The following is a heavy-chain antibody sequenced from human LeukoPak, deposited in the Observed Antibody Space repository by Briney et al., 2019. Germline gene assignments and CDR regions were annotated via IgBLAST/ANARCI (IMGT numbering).Heavy chain of an antibody. V-gene: IGHV1-2*02. CDR2: INPNSGGT. D-gene: IGHD3-3*01. CDR3: ARGREYYDFWSATTGWFDP. CDR1: GYTFTGYY. Sequence: ASVNVSCKASGYTFTGYYMHWVRQAPGQGLEWMGWINPNSGGTNYAQKFQGRVTMTRDTSISTAYMELSRLRSDDTAVYYCARGREYYDFWSATTGWFDPWGQGTLVTVSS. J-gene: IGHJ5*02.